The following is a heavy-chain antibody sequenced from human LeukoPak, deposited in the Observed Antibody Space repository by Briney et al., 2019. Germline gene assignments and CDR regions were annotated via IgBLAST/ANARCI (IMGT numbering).Heavy chain of an antibody. J-gene: IGHJ4*02. D-gene: IGHD5-12*01. CDR3: AHGNGYVFDY. CDR1: GGSISSYY. CDR2: IYYSGST. V-gene: IGHV4-59*01. Sequence: SETLSLTCTVSGGSISSYYWSWIRQPPGKGLEWIGYIYYSGSTNYNPSLKSRVTISVDTSKNQFSLKLSSVTAADTAVYYCAHGNGYVFDYWGQGTLVTVSS.